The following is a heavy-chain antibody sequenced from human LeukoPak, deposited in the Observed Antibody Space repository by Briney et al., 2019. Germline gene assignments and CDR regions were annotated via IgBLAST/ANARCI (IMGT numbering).Heavy chain of an antibody. CDR3: ARAPIAVAGLYFDY. D-gene: IGHD6-19*01. Sequence: SETLSLTCAVSGGSTSSGGYSWSWIRQPPGKGLEWIGYIYHSGSTYYNPSLKSRVTISVDRSKNQFSLKLSSVTAADTAVYYCARAPIAVAGLYFDYWGQGTLVTVSS. J-gene: IGHJ4*02. CDR1: GGSTSSGGYS. CDR2: IYHSGST. V-gene: IGHV4-30-2*01.